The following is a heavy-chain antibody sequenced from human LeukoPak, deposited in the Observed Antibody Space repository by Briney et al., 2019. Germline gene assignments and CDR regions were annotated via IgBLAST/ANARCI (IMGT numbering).Heavy chain of an antibody. Sequence: ASVKVSCKASGYTFTSYYMHWVRQAPGQGLEWMGWISAYNGNTNYAQKLQGRVTMTTDTSTSTAYMELRSLRSDDTAVYYCAADVYCSSTSCYGNYWGQGTLVTVSS. CDR1: GYTFTSYY. CDR3: AADVYCSSTSCYGNY. D-gene: IGHD2-2*01. CDR2: ISAYNGNT. V-gene: IGHV1-18*04. J-gene: IGHJ4*02.